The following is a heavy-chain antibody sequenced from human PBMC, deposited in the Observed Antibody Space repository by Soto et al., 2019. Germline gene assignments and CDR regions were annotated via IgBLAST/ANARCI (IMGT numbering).Heavy chain of an antibody. J-gene: IGHJ6*02. CDR3: AKDIALVRGVIIDMDV. Sequence: GGSLRLSCAASGFTFSNYGMHWVRQAPGKGLEWVAVISYDGDNKYYADSVKGRFTISRDNSKNTLSLQMNSLRDEDTAVYYCAKDIALVRGVIIDMDVWGQGTTVTVSS. CDR1: GFTFSNYG. D-gene: IGHD3-10*01. V-gene: IGHV3-30*18. CDR2: ISYDGDNK.